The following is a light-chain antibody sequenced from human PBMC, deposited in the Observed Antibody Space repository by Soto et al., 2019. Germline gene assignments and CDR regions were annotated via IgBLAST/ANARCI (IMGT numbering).Light chain of an antibody. V-gene: IGKV1-9*01. CDR1: QGISSY. Sequence: IPLNQSPAFLSASVGDRVTITCRASQGISSYLAWYQQKPGKAPNLLIHTASTLQSGVPSRFSGSGSGTEFTLTISSLQPEDFATYYCQQRNSYPITFGQGTRLEIK. CDR2: TAS. CDR3: QQRNSYPIT. J-gene: IGKJ5*01.